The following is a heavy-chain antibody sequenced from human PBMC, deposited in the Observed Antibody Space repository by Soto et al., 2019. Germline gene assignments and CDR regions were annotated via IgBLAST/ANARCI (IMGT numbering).Heavy chain of an antibody. CDR1: GFTFSSYS. D-gene: IGHD3-3*01. CDR2: ISSSSSYI. CDR3: ARYDFWSGYSDY. V-gene: IGHV3-21*01. J-gene: IGHJ4*02. Sequence: EVQLVESGGGLVKPGGSLRLSCAASGFTFSSYSMNWVRQAPGKGLEWVSAISSSSSYIYYADSVKGRFTISRDNAKNSLYRQMNSLRAEDTAVYYCARYDFWSGYSDYWGQGTLVTVSS.